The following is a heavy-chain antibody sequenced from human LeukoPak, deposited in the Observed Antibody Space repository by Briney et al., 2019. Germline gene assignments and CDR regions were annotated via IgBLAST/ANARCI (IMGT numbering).Heavy chain of an antibody. CDR2: IYTSGST. V-gene: IGHV4-61*02. J-gene: IGHJ4*02. D-gene: IGHD2-21*01. Sequence: PSETLSLTCTVSGGSISSGSYYWSWIRQPAGKGLEWIGLIYTSGSTNYNPSLKSRVTISVDTSKNQFSLKLSSVTAADTAVYYCAREDLLYYFDYWGQGTLGTVSS. CDR1: GGSISSGSYY. CDR3: AREDLLYYFDY.